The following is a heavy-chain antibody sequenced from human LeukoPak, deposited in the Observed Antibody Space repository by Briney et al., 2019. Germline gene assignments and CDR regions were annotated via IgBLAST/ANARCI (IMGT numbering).Heavy chain of an antibody. CDR1: GGSISSYY. CDR3: ASSDPQLLWFGELSDTYGMDV. CDR2: IYYSGST. V-gene: IGHV4-59*01. Sequence: SETLSLTCTVSGGSISSYYWSWIRRPPGKGLEWIGYIYYSGSTNYNPSLKSRVTISVDTSENQFSLKLSSVTAADTAVYYCASSDPQLLWFGELSDTYGMDVWGQGTTVTVSS. J-gene: IGHJ6*02. D-gene: IGHD3-10*01.